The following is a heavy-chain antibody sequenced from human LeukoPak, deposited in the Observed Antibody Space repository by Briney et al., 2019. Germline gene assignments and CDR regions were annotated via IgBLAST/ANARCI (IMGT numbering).Heavy chain of an antibody. CDR2: INWNGSGA. CDR1: GFTFDDYG. D-gene: IGHD5-18*01. J-gene: IGHJ6*03. CDR3: ARVQRGYSYNPLGYYYYYMDV. Sequence: GGSLRLSCAASGFTFDDYGMSWVRQAPGKGLEWVSGINWNGSGAGYADSVKGRFTISRDNAKNSLYLQMNSLKAEDTAVYYCARVQRGYSYNPLGYYYYYMDVWGKGTTVTVSS. V-gene: IGHV3-20*04.